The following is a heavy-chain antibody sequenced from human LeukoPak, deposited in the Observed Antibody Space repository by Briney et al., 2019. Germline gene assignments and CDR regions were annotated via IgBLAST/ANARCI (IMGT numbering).Heavy chain of an antibody. CDR1: GFSLSNYA. J-gene: IGHJ4*02. CDR3: ARAVAGRNRPFDY. V-gene: IGHV3-23*01. D-gene: IGHD6-19*01. CDR2: ISGSGGST. Sequence: GGSLRLSCAASGFSLSNYAMSWVRQAPGKGLEWVSAISGSGGSTYYADSVKGRFTISRDNSKNTLYLQMNSLRAEDTAVYYCARAVAGRNRPFDYWGQGTLVTVSS.